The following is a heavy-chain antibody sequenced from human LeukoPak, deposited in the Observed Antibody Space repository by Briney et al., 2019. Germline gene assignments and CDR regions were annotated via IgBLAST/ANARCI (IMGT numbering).Heavy chain of an antibody. V-gene: IGHV3-23*01. CDR1: GFTFTNYA. CDR2: ISPSGGET. J-gene: IGHJ3*02. Sequence: PGGSLRLSCAASGFTFTNYAMSWVRQAPGKGLEWVSTISPSGGETYYADSVKGRFTISKDISKNTLYLQMNSLRAEDTAVYYCARRAYNWGAFDIWGQGTMVTVSS. D-gene: IGHD5-24*01. CDR3: ARRAYNWGAFDI.